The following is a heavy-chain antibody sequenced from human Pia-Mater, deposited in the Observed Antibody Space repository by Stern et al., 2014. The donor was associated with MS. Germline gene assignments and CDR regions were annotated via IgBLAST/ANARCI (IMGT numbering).Heavy chain of an antibody. CDR2: INPKSGGT. CDR3: ARRGSTVNNYYFDY. CDR1: GYTFTGFY. D-gene: IGHD4-17*01. V-gene: IGHV1-2*06. J-gene: IGHJ4*02. Sequence: VPLEESGAEVKKPGASVKVSCKASGYTFTGFYMHWVRQAPGQGLEWMGRINPKSGGTNYAQTFQGRGTMTSDTSISTAYMELSRLRSDDTAVYYWARRGSTVNNYYFDYWGQGTLVTVSS.